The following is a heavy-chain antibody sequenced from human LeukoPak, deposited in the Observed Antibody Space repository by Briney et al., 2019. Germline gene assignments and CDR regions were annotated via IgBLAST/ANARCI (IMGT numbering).Heavy chain of an antibody. V-gene: IGHV3-23*01. D-gene: IGHD6-19*01. Sequence: PGGSLRLSCAASGFTFSSYAMSWVRQAPGKGLEWVSAICGSGGSTYYADSVKGRFTISRDNSKNTLYLQMNSLRAEDTAVYYCASRASGYSSGWPHDAFDIWGQGTMVTVSS. CDR1: GFTFSSYA. CDR2: ICGSGGST. CDR3: ASRASGYSSGWPHDAFDI. J-gene: IGHJ3*02.